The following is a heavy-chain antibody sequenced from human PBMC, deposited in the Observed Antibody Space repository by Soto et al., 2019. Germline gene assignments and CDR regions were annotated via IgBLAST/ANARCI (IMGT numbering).Heavy chain of an antibody. CDR2: IIPIFGTA. CDR3: ARTSGVVPAAHIWFDP. CDR1: GGTFSSYA. Sequence: ASVKVSCKASGGTFSSYAISWVRQAPGQGLEWMGGIIPIFGTANYAQKFQGRVTITADKSTSTAYMELSSLRSEDTAVYYCARTSGVVPAAHIWFDPWGQGPLSPVSP. V-gene: IGHV1-69*06. J-gene: IGHJ5*02. D-gene: IGHD2-2*01.